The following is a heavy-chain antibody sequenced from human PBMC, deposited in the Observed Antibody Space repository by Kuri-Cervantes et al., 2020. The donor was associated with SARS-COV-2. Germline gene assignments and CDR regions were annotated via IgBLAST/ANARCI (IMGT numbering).Heavy chain of an antibody. CDR2: ISGSGGST. Sequence: LSLTCAASGFIFDDFAMHWVRQAPGKGLEWVSAISGSGGSTYYADSVKGRFTISRDNSKNTLYLQMNSLRAEDTAVYYCAKAGGYCSSTSCSQYGIPDYWGQGTLVTVSS. J-gene: IGHJ4*02. D-gene: IGHD2-2*01. CDR1: GFIFDDFA. CDR3: AKAGGYCSSTSCSQYGIPDY. V-gene: IGHV3-23*01.